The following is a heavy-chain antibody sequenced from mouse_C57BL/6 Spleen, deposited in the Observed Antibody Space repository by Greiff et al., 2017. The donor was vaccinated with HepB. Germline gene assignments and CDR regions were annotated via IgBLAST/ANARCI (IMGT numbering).Heavy chain of an antibody. Sequence: EVQLVESGGGLVKPGGSLKLSCAASGFTFSSYAMSWVRQTPEKRLEWVATISDGGSYTYYPDNVKGRFTISRDNAKNNLYLQMSHLKSEDTAMYYCASHYDYDEDWYFDVWGTGTTVTVSS. CDR2: ISDGGSYT. J-gene: IGHJ1*03. CDR1: GFTFSSYA. V-gene: IGHV5-4*01. D-gene: IGHD2-4*01. CDR3: ASHYDYDEDWYFDV.